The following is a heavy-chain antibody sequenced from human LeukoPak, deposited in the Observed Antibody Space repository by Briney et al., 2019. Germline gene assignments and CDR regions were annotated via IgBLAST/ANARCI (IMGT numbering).Heavy chain of an antibody. Sequence: GASVKVSCKASGYTFTSYYMHWVRQAPGQGLEWMGIINPSGGSTSYAQKFQGRVTMTRDTSTSTVYMELSSLRSEDTAVYYCATVARPDYGSGSYTHGGYFDYWGQGTLVTVSS. CDR1: GYTFTSYY. V-gene: IGHV1-46*01. D-gene: IGHD3-10*01. CDR3: ATVARPDYGSGSYTHGGYFDY. J-gene: IGHJ4*02. CDR2: INPSGGST.